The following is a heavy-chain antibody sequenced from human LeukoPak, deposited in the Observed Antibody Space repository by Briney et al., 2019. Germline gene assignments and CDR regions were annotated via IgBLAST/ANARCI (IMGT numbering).Heavy chain of an antibody. CDR1: GFTFSTYA. D-gene: IGHD4/OR15-4a*01. V-gene: IGHV3-23*01. CDR3: AKNRGANYYNYYMDV. CDR2: IGGGGRDT. Sequence: GGSLRLSCAASGFTFSTYAMSWVRQAPGKGLEWLSTIGGGGRDTFYADSVKGWFTVSRDNSKNTLYLQMSSLRAEDTAVYFCAKNRGANYYNYYMDVWGKGTTVTVSS. J-gene: IGHJ6*03.